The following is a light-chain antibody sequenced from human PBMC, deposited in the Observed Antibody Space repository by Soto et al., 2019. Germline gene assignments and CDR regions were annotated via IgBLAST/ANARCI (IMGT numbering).Light chain of an antibody. V-gene: IGKV3-11*01. J-gene: IGKJ2*02. CDR1: QAVPSY. CDR3: HQRNSWPRST. CDR2: DIS. Sequence: EVVLTQSPATLSLSPGERATLSCMASQAVPSYLAWYQQKPGQAPRLLIYDISNRATGIQARFSGSGTGTDFTLTIRSLEPEDVAVYYCHQRNSWPRSTFGQGTKLEIK.